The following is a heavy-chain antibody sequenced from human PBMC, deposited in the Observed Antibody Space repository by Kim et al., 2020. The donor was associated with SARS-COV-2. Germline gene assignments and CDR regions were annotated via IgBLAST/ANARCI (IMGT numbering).Heavy chain of an antibody. CDR1: GFTFDDYA. CDR2: ISGDGGST. V-gene: IGHV3-43*02. CDR3: AKDSTTHKYYDYVWGSYRYRAEYFQH. Sequence: GGSLRLSCAASGFTFDDYAMHWVRQAPGKGLEWVSLISGDGGSTYYADSVKGRFTISRDNSKNSLYLQMNSLRTEDTALYYCAKDSTTHKYYDYVWGSYRYRAEYFQHWGQGTLVTVSS. D-gene: IGHD3-16*02. J-gene: IGHJ1*01.